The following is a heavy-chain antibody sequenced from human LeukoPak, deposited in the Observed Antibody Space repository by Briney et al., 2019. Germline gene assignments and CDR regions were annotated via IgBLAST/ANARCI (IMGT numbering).Heavy chain of an antibody. D-gene: IGHD4-17*01. J-gene: IGHJ2*01. CDR3: ARGYGEPPPEWYFDL. V-gene: IGHV1-46*01. Sequence: ASVSPSSTLSGYTSTSYFMSWVPQAPGHGLEWMGIINTSCGRTSYTPKLQGRVTIPRAKSTRRAYLALSSLRSADPTVYYFARGYGEPPPEWYFDLWGRGTLVTVSS. CDR1: GYTSTSYF. CDR2: INTSCGRT.